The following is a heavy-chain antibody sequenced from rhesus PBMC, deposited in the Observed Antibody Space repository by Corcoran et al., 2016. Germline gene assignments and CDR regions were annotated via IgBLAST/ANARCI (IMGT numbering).Heavy chain of an antibody. V-gene: IGHV4-169*02. CDR1: GGAISSNY. J-gene: IGHJ2*01. D-gene: IGHD4-23*01. CDR3: ASQNTVTTLGWYFDL. Sequence: QLQLQESGPGLVKPSETLSVTCAVSGGAISSNYWSWIRQPPGKGLGWIGRIYGRTSSPNSNPSLTSRVTLSVDTSEHQLSLKLSSVTDADTAVYYCASQNTVTTLGWYFDLWGPGTPITISS. CDR2: IYGRTSSP.